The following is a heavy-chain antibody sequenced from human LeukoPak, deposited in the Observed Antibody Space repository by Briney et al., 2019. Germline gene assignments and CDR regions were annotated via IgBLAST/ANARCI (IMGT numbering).Heavy chain of an antibody. J-gene: IGHJ6*02. CDR2: ISWNSGSI. CDR1: GFTFDDYA. Sequence: QPGGSLRLSCAASGFTFDDYAMHWVRQAPGKGLEWVSGISWNSGSINYADSVKGRFTISRDNSKNTLYLQMNSLRAEDTAVYYCARDRTRDYYYGMDVWGQGTTVTVSS. V-gene: IGHV3-9*01. CDR3: ARDRTRDYYYGMDV. D-gene: IGHD1-14*01.